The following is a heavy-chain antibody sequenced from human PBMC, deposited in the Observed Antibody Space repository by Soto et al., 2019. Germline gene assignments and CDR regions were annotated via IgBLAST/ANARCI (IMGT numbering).Heavy chain of an antibody. CDR1: GYTFTSYD. Sequence: QVQLVQSGAEVKKPGASVKVSCKASGYTFTSYDISWVRQAPGQGLEWMGWISAYNGNTNYAQKLPGRVTMTTDTSTSTAYMELRSLRSDDTAVYYCARHGRGTAMGFTAGDWFDPWGQGTLVTVSS. CDR3: ARHGRGTAMGFTAGDWFDP. J-gene: IGHJ5*02. CDR2: ISAYNGNT. V-gene: IGHV1-18*01. D-gene: IGHD5-18*01.